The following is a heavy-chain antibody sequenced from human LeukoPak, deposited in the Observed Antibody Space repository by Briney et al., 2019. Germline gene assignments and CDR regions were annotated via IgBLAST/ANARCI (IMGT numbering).Heavy chain of an antibody. CDR3: AKGLYDYALDV. Sequence: GGSLRLSCAASGFTFRNYAMTWVRQAPGKGLDWVALIGARDGRTYYADPVKGRFTISRDNFKNTLYLQMDSLRAEDTAIYYCAKGLYDYALDVWGQGTAVTVSS. V-gene: IGHV3-23*01. CDR2: IGARDGRT. CDR1: GFTFRNYA. J-gene: IGHJ6*02.